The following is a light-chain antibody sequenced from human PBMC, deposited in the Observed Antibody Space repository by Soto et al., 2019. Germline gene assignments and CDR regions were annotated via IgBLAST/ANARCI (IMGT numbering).Light chain of an antibody. Sequence: EIVMTQSPATLSVSPGERATLSCRASQSLSSSLAWYQQKPGQAPRLFIYDASTRATDIPARFSGSGSGTEFTLTISSLQSEDSAVYYCLQYFRWRTFGQGTKVEIK. CDR2: DAS. J-gene: IGKJ1*01. CDR1: QSLSSS. V-gene: IGKV3-15*01. CDR3: LQYFRWRT.